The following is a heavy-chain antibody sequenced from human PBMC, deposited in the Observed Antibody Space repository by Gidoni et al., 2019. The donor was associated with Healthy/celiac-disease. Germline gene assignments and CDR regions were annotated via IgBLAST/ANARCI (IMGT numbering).Heavy chain of an antibody. CDR2: IYYSGST. J-gene: IGHJ4*02. D-gene: IGHD5-18*01. CDR3: AREKGGLTAMVDY. CDR1: GGSISSGGYY. Sequence: QVQLQESGPGLVKPSQTLSLTCTVPGGSISSGGYYWSWIRQHPGKGLEWIGYIYYSGSTYYNPSLKSRVTISVDTSKNQFSLKLSSVTAADTAVYYCAREKGGLTAMVDYWGQGTLVTVSS. V-gene: IGHV4-31*03.